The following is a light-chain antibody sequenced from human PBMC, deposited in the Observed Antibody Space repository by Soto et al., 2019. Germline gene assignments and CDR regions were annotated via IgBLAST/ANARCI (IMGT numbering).Light chain of an antibody. CDR3: QTWGTGIRVV. V-gene: IGLV4-69*01. CDR2: LNSDGSH. Sequence: QSVLTQSPSASASLGPSVKLTCTLSSGHSSYAIAWHQQQPEKGPRYLMKLNSDGSHSKGDGIPDRFSGSSSGAERYLTISSLQSEDEADYYCQTWGTGIRVVFGGGTKVTVL. CDR1: SGHSSYA. J-gene: IGLJ2*01.